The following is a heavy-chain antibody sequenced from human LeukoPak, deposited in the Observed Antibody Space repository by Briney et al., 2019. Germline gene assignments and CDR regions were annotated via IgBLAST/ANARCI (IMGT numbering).Heavy chain of an antibody. Sequence: SETLSLTCAVYGGSFSGYYWSWIRQPPGKGLEWIGEINLSGSTNYNPSLKSRVTISVDTSKNQFSLKLSSVTAADTAVYYCARGGMITFGGVIVDDYFDYWGQGTLVTVSS. D-gene: IGHD3-16*02. CDR2: INLSGST. CDR3: ARGGMITFGGVIVDDYFDY. J-gene: IGHJ4*02. CDR1: GGSFSGYY. V-gene: IGHV4-34*01.